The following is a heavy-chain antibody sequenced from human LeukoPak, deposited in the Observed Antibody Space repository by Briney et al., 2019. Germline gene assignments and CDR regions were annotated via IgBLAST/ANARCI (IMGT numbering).Heavy chain of an antibody. CDR3: ARGPYYYDSSGYYSDYYYYYYMDV. Sequence: ASVKVSCKASGYTFTSYYMHWVRQAPGQGLEWMGIINPSGGSTSYAQKFQGGVTMTRDMSTSTVYMELSSLRSEDTAVYYCARGPYYYDSSGYYSDYYYYYYMDVWGKGTTVTVSS. D-gene: IGHD3-22*01. CDR1: GYTFTSYY. J-gene: IGHJ6*03. CDR2: INPSGGST. V-gene: IGHV1-46*01.